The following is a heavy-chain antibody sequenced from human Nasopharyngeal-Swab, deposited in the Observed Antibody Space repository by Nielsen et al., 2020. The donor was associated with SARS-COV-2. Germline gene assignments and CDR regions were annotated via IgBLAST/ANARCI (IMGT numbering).Heavy chain of an antibody. CDR1: GFTFSSYA. CDR2: ISYDGSNK. J-gene: IGHJ4*02. V-gene: IGHV3-30*04. CDR3: GRTAH. Sequence: GESLKISCAAPGFTFSSYAMHWVRQAPGKGLEWVAVISYDGSNKYYADSVKGRFTISRDNSKNTLYLQMNSLRAEDTAVYYCGRTAHWGQGTLVTVSS.